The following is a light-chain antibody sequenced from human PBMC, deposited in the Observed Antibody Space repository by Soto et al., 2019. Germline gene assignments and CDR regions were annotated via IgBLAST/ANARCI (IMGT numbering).Light chain of an antibody. CDR1: SSAIGRYNY. J-gene: IGLJ3*02. CDR3: CSYAGDYTWV. Sequence: QSVLTKPRSVSGSPGQSVTISCTGTSSAIGRYNYVSWYHQHPGKVPKLMIYDVSERPSGVPDRFSGSKSANTASLTISGLQAEDEADYYCCSYAGDYTWVFGGGTKLTVL. V-gene: IGLV2-11*01. CDR2: DVS.